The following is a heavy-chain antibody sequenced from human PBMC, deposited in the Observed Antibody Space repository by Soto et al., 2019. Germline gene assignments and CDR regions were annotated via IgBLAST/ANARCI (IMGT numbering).Heavy chain of an antibody. D-gene: IGHD1-26*01. CDR2: ISGSGGST. Sequence: GGSXRLSCPASGFTITTYAMTWVRQAPGKGLECVSAISGSGGSTYYADSVKGRFTISRDNSKNTLYLQMNSLRAEDTAVYFCAKDKGTTFSPQDYWGQGTLVTVSS. CDR3: AKDKGTTFSPQDY. V-gene: IGHV3-23*01. CDR1: GFTITTYA. J-gene: IGHJ4*02.